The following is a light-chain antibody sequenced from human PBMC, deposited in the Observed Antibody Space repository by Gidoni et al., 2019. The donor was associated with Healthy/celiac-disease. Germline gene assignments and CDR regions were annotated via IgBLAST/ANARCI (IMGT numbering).Light chain of an antibody. CDR2: EVS. Sequence: QSALTQPASVSGSPGQSINISCTGTSSDVGGYNYVSWYQQHPGKAPKLMIYEVSNRPSGVSNRFSGSKSGNTASLTISGLQAEDEADYYCSSYTSSSTLLVFGTGTKVTVL. CDR3: SSYTSSSTLLV. V-gene: IGLV2-14*01. CDR1: SSDVGGYNY. J-gene: IGLJ1*01.